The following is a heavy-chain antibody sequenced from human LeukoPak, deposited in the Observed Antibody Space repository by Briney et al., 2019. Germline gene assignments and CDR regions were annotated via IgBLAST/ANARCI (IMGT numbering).Heavy chain of an antibody. CDR2: IIPIFGTA. CDR1: GGTFSSYA. D-gene: IGHD1-1*01. V-gene: IGHV1-69*13. Sequence: ASVKVSCKASGGTFSSYAISWVRQAPGQGLEWMGGIIPIFGTANYAQKFQGRVTITADESTSTAYMELSSLRSEDTAVYYCARGFWNDESPRDYYYYYYMDVWGKGTTVTVSS. J-gene: IGHJ6*03. CDR3: ARGFWNDESPRDYYYYYYMDV.